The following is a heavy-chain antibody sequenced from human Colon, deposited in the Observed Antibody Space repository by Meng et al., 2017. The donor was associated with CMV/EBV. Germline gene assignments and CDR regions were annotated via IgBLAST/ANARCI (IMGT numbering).Heavy chain of an antibody. CDR1: GHTSTNYW. V-gene: IGHV5-51*01. J-gene: IGHJ4*02. Sequence: KVSWQVSGHTSTNYWIGWVRQKPGKGLEWMGVIYPRDSDTIYSPSFEGQVTISADNSINTAYLQWTSLKASDTAMYYCARSSSSFFDYWGQGTLVTVSS. CDR3: ARSSSSFFDY. CDR2: IYPRDSDT. D-gene: IGHD6-13*01.